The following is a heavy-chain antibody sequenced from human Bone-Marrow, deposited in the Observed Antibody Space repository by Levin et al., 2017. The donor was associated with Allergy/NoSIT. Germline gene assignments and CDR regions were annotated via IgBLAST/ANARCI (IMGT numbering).Heavy chain of an antibody. CDR2: ISNSGNT. CDR1: GASISNTNYY. CDR3: AGDVATIQRADH. J-gene: IGHJ4*02. V-gene: IGHV4-39*01. D-gene: IGHD5-12*01. Sequence: PSETLSLTCTVSGASISNTNYYWGWIRQPPGKGLEWIGAISNSGNTYYNTSLKSRVTISQDKSRNQLSLKVSFVTAADTAVYYCAGDVATIQRADHWGQGTLVIVSS.